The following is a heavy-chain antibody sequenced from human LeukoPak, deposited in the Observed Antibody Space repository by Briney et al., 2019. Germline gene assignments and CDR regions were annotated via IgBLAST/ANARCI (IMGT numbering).Heavy chain of an antibody. CDR2: ITNSGGGP. CDR3: AKDGRSSAPH. CDR1: GFTFSKYA. V-gene: IGHV3-23*01. D-gene: IGHD6-6*01. Sequence: GGSLRLSCAASGFTFSKYAMSWVRQAPGKGPEWVSGITNSGGGPSSADSVKGRFTISRDNSKNTLYLQMNSLRVEDTAVYYCAKDGRSSAPHWGQGTRVTVSS. J-gene: IGHJ4*02.